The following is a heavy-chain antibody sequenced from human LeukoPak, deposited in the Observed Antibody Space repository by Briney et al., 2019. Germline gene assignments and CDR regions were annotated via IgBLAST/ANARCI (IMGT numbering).Heavy chain of an antibody. CDR1: GFTFDDYA. V-gene: IGHV3-9*01. Sequence: GGSLRLSCAASGFTFDDYAMHWVRQAPGKGLEWVSGISWNSGSIGYADSVKGRFTISRDNAKNTLYLQMNSLRAEDTALYYCAKDRSGYDYYGQYYFDYWGQGTMVTVSS. CDR2: ISWNSGSI. CDR3: AKDRSGYDYYGQYYFDY. D-gene: IGHD5-12*01. J-gene: IGHJ4*03.